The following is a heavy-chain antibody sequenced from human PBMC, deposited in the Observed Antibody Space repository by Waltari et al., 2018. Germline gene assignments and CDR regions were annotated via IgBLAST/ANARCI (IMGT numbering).Heavy chain of an antibody. CDR1: GFTFSSYS. V-gene: IGHV3-21*01. Sequence: EVQLVESGGGLVKPGGSLRLSCAASGFTFSSYSMNWVRQAPGKGLAWVSSISSSSSYIYYADSVKGRFTISRDNAKNSLYLQMNSLRAEDTAVYYCARVYYDSSGYYADFSDYYYMDVWGKGTTVTVSS. D-gene: IGHD3-22*01. J-gene: IGHJ6*03. CDR3: ARVYYDSSGYYADFSDYYYMDV. CDR2: ISSSSSYI.